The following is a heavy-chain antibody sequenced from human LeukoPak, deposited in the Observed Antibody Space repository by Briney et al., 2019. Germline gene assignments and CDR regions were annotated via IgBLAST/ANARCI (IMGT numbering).Heavy chain of an antibody. D-gene: IGHD3-16*01. CDR1: GFTFRTYP. Sequence: GRSLRLSCTASGFTFRTYPMHWVRQAPGKGLEWLAFISFDGTNTYYADSVKGRFTISRDNSKYTVNLQMSSLSADDMAVYFCARATSYYDNSVSGYWGQGTLVTVSS. V-gene: IGHV3-30-3*01. CDR2: ISFDGTNT. J-gene: IGHJ4*02. CDR3: ARATSYYDNSVSGY.